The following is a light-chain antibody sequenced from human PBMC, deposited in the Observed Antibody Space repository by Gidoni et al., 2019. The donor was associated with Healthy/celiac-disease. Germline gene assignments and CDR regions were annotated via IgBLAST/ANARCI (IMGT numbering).Light chain of an antibody. CDR1: QSLLHSNGYNY. Sequence: DIVMTQSPLSLPVTPGEPASISCRSSQSLLHSNGYNYLDWYLQKPGQSPQLLIYLGSNRASGVPDRFSGSGSGTDFTLKISRVEAEDVGVYYCMQALQTPLXXXGGTKVEI. V-gene: IGKV2-28*01. CDR2: LGS. J-gene: IGKJ4*01. CDR3: MQALQTPLX.